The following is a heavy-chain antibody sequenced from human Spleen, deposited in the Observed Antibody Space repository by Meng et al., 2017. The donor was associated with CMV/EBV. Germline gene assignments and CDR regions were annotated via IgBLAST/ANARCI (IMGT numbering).Heavy chain of an antibody. CDR1: GGTFSSYA. V-gene: IGHV1-69*05. D-gene: IGHD2-2*03. J-gene: IGHJ4*02. Sequence: SVKVSCKASGGTFSSYAISWVRQAPGQGLEWMGGIIPIFGTANYAQKFQGRVTITTDESTSTAYMELSSLRSEDTAVYYCARGVGYCSSTSCYPHYFDYWGQGTLVTVSS. CDR2: IIPIFGTA. CDR3: ARGVGYCSSTSCYPHYFDY.